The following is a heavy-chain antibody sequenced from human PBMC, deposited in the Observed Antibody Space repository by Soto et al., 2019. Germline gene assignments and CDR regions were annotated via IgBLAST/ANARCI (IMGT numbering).Heavy chain of an antibody. Sequence: PGGSLRLSCAASGFTFSNAWMSWVRQAPGKGLEWVGRIKSKTDGGTTDYAAPVKGRFTISRDDSKNTLYLQMNSLKTEDTAVYYCTTVSFVVVPAARSWGQGTLVTVSS. D-gene: IGHD2-2*01. V-gene: IGHV3-15*01. CDR1: GFTFSNAW. CDR3: TTVSFVVVPAARS. CDR2: IKSKTDGGTT. J-gene: IGHJ5*02.